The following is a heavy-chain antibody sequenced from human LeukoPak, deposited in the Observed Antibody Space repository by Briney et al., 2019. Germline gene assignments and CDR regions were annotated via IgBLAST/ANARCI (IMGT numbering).Heavy chain of an antibody. CDR1: GFTFSSYS. Sequence: GGSLRLSCTASGFTFSSYSMNWVRQAPGKGLEWVSSISSSSSYIYYADSVKGRFTISRDNAKNSLYLQMNSLRAEDTAVYYCAREGNYDFWSGYSPVTQPFDYWGQGTLVTVSS. J-gene: IGHJ4*02. CDR2: ISSSSSYI. CDR3: AREGNYDFWSGYSPVTQPFDY. D-gene: IGHD3-3*01. V-gene: IGHV3-21*01.